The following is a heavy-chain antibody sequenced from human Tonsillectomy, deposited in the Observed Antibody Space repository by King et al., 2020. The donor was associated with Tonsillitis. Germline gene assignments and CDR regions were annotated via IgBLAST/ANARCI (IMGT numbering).Heavy chain of an antibody. J-gene: IGHJ4*02. V-gene: IGHV3-21*01. Sequence: VQLVESGGGLVKPGGSLRLSCAASGFTFSSYSMNWVRQAPGKGLEWVSSISSSSSYIYYADSVKGRFTISRDNAKYSLYLQMNNLRAEDTAVYYCARDQVAVAGRDFDYWGQGTLVTVSS. CDR2: ISSSSSYI. D-gene: IGHD6-19*01. CDR1: GFTFSSYS. CDR3: ARDQVAVAGRDFDY.